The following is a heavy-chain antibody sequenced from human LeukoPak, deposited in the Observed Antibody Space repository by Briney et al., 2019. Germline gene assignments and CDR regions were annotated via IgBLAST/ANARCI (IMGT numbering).Heavy chain of an antibody. CDR3: ARGECHSCGVDAFDI. V-gene: IGHV3-30-3*01. CDR1: GFTFSSYA. J-gene: IGHJ3*02. D-gene: IGHD2-2*01. CDR2: ISYDGSNK. Sequence: GGSLRLSCAASGFTFSSYAMHWVRQAPGKGLEWVAVISYDGSNKYYADSVKGRFTISRDNSKNTLYLQMNSLRAEDTAVYYCARGECHSCGVDAFDIWGQGTMVTVSS.